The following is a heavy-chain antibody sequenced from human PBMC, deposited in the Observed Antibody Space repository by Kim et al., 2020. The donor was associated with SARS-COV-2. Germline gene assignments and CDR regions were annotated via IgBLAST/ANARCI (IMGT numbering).Heavy chain of an antibody. J-gene: IGHJ6*02. D-gene: IGHD5-18*01. Sequence: DAVKGRFTISRDNSKNALYLQMNGLGAEETAVYYCARDGGVQLWCYGMDVWGQGTTVTVSS. CDR3: ARDGGVQLWCYGMDV. V-gene: IGHV3-66*01.